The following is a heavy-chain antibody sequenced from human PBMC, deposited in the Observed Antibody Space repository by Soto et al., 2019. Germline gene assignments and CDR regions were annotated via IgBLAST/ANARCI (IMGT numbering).Heavy chain of an antibody. CDR3: ARLEQQLVSIY. CDR2: IYYSGST. J-gene: IGHJ4*02. V-gene: IGHV4-39*01. CDR1: GGSISSSSYY. D-gene: IGHD6-13*01. Sequence: QLQLQESGPGLVKPSETLSLTCTVSGGSISSSSYYWGWIRQPPGKGLEWIGSIYYSGSTYYNPSLKGRVTISVDTSKNQFSLKLSSVTAADTAVYYCARLEQQLVSIYWGQGTLVTVSS.